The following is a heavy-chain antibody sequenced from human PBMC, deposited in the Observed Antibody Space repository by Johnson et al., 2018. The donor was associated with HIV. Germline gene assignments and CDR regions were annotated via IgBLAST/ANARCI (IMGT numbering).Heavy chain of an antibody. CDR3: ARDYYGSGSYYNVWVAGAFDI. J-gene: IGHJ3*02. Sequence: MLLVESGGGLVQPGGSLRLSCAASGFTFSSYAMSWIRQAPGKGLEWVSYISSSGSTIYYADSVKGRFTISRDHAKNSLYLQMNSLRAEDTAVYYCARDYYGSGSYYNVWVAGAFDIWGQGTMVTVSS. V-gene: IGHV3-48*04. CDR2: ISSSGSTI. D-gene: IGHD3-10*01. CDR1: GFTFSSYA.